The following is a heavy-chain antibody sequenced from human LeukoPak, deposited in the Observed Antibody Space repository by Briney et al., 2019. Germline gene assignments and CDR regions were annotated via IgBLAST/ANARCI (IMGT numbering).Heavy chain of an antibody. D-gene: IGHD2-15*01. CDR1: GFTFSSYA. V-gene: IGHV3-30-3*01. CDR3: ASSFVARGPSHPVGYCSGGSCYSINYYYGMDV. Sequence: GSLRLSCAASGFTFSSYAMHWVRQAPGKGLEWVAVISYDGSNKYYADSVKGRFTISRDNSKNTPYLQMNSLRAEDTAVYYCASSFVARGPSHPVGYCSGGSCYSINYYYGMDVWGQGTTVTVSS. CDR2: ISYDGSNK. J-gene: IGHJ6*02.